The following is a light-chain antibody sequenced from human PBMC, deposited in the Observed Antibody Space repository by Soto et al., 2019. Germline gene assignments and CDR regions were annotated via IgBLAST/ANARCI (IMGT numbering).Light chain of an antibody. V-gene: IGLV2-8*01. CDR1: TNDVGGYTY. CDR2: EVS. J-gene: IGLJ1*01. Sequence: QSALTQPPSASGSPGQSGTISCTGTTNDVGGYTYVSWYQQHPGKAPKLMIYEVSKRPSGVPDRFSGSRSGNTASLIVSGLQAEDEADYYCSSYVGKHYSPVFTPGTKVTVL. CDR3: SSYVGKHYSPV.